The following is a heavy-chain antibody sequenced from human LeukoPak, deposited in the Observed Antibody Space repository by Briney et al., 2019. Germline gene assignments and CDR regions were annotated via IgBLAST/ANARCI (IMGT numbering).Heavy chain of an antibody. CDR3: ARESSGSYSNDY. V-gene: IGHV1-18*01. CDR2: ISAYNGNT. D-gene: IGHD1-26*01. Sequence: ASVKVSCKASGYTFTSYGISWVRQAPGQGLEWMGWISAYNGNTNYAQKLQGRVTMTTDTSTSTAYMDLSRLTSDDTAVYYCARESSGSYSNDYWGQGTLVTVSS. CDR1: GYTFTSYG. J-gene: IGHJ4*02.